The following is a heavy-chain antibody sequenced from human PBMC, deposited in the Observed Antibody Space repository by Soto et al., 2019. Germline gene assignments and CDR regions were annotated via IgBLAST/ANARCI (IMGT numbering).Heavy chain of an antibody. V-gene: IGHV1-2*02. D-gene: IGHD6-13*01. CDR1: GGSFNRHT. CDR2: IIPNSGGT. CDR3: ARDRQQLVPGKKDY. Sequence: QVQLVQSGAEVRKPGSSVRVSCKASGGSFNRHTISWVRQAPGQGLEWMGGIIPNSGGTNYAQKFQGRVTMTRDTSISTAYMELSRLRSDDTAVYYCARDRQQLVPGKKDYWGQGTLVTVSS. J-gene: IGHJ4*02.